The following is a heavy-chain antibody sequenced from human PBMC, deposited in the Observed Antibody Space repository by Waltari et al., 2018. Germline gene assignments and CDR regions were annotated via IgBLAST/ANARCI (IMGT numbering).Heavy chain of an antibody. Sequence: EVQLVASGGGVIQPGGSLRLSCAASGFIVSTHSMCVVRQAPGKGLEWVSVIYNDGTKLYADSVKGRFTVSRDNSKNMVHLQMDSLRAEDTAVYYCATDGDGDCSLCLAQWGQGTLVTVSS. D-gene: IGHD2-21*02. CDR2: IYNDGTK. V-gene: IGHV3-53*01. CDR1: GFIVSTHS. CDR3: ATDGDGDCSLCLAQ. J-gene: IGHJ4*02.